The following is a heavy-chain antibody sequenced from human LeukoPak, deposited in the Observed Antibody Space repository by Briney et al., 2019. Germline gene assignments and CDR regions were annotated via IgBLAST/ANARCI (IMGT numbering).Heavy chain of an antibody. V-gene: IGHV1-24*01. J-gene: IGHJ4*02. CDR1: GYTLTELS. Sequence: ASVKVSCKVSGYTLTELSMHWVRQAPGKGLEWTGGFDPEDGETIYAQKFQGRVTMTEDTSTDTAYMELSSLRSEDTAVYYCATLSYSSGGLDYWGQGTLVTVSS. CDR2: FDPEDGET. D-gene: IGHD6-19*01. CDR3: ATLSYSSGGLDY.